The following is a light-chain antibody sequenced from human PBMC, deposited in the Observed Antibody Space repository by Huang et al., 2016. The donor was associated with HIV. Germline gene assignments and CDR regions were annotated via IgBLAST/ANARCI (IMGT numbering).Light chain of an antibody. J-gene: IGKJ4*01. V-gene: IGKV3-15*01. Sequence: EVDMTPSPTTLSVSPGARATLSCRASQSISSNLAWYQQKPGQAPRLLFYRSSAMAAGVPARFSGSGSGTEFTLTISSLQSEDFAIYYGQQYYNWPPLTFGGGTKVEI. CDR3: QQYYNWPPLT. CDR1: QSISSN. CDR2: RSS.